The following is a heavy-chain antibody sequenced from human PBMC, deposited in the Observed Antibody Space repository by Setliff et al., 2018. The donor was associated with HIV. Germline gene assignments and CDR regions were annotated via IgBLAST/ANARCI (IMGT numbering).Heavy chain of an antibody. J-gene: IGHJ4*02. D-gene: IGHD3-3*01. V-gene: IGHV4-39*01. CDR3: ARRAEDATIY. Sequence: PSETLSLTCSVSGASISSRSYYWGWIRQPPGKGLEWIGTMYYSGTTYDNPSLKSRVTISADTSKNQYSLKMTPVTAADTAVYYCARRAEDATIYWGRGTLGTAPQ. CDR2: MYYSGTT. CDR1: GASISSRSYY.